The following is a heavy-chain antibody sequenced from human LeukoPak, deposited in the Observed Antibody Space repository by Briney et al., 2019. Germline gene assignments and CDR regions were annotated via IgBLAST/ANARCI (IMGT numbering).Heavy chain of an antibody. CDR2: IYTSGST. J-gene: IGHJ4*02. CDR1: GGSISSYY. CDR3: ARGQYDFWSGYSDY. D-gene: IGHD3-3*01. Sequence: SETLSLTCTVSGGSISSYYWSWIRQPAGKGLEWIGRIYTSGSTNYNPSLESRVTMSVDTSKNQFSLKLSSGTAADTAVYYCARGQYDFWSGYSDYWGQGTLVTVSS. V-gene: IGHV4-4*07.